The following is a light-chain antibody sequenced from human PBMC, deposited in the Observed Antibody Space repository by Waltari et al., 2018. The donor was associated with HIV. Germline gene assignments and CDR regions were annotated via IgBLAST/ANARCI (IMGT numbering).Light chain of an antibody. Sequence: DIVMTQSPDSVAVSLGERATINCSSSQSVLYSFNNKSHLSWYQQKPGQPPKLLIYWASTRESGVPDRFSGSGSGTDFTLTISSLQADDVAIYYCQQYYSTPRTFGQGTKVDIK. CDR3: QQYYSTPRT. CDR2: WAS. V-gene: IGKV4-1*01. CDR1: QSVLYSFNNKSH. J-gene: IGKJ1*01.